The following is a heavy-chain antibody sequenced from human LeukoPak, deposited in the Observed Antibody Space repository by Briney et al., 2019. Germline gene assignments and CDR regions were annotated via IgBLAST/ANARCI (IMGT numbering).Heavy chain of an antibody. CDR3: ARGGESRAMLHQ. CDR2: IRPDGSEK. V-gene: IGHV3-7*04. D-gene: IGHD3-16*01. J-gene: IGHJ4*02. Sequence: PGGSLRLSCAASGFTFSSNWMNWVRQAPGKELEWVANIRPDGSEKDCVDSVKGRFTISRDNAKNLLYLQMSGLRVEDTALYYCARGGESRAMLHQWGQGTLVTVSS. CDR1: GFTFSSNW.